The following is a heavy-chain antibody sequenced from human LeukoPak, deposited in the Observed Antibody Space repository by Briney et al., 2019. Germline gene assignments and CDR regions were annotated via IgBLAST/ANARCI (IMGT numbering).Heavy chain of an antibody. V-gene: IGHV1-2*02. D-gene: IGHD3-9*01. J-gene: IGHJ4*02. CDR3: ARALHLTGYDY. CDR2: MNPNSGGT. Sequence: GASVKVSFKASGYTFTSYDINWVRQATGQGLEWMGWMNPNSGGTNYAQKFQGRVTMTRDTSISTAYMELSRLRSGDTAVYYCARALHLTGYDYWGQGTLVTVSS. CDR1: GYTFTSYD.